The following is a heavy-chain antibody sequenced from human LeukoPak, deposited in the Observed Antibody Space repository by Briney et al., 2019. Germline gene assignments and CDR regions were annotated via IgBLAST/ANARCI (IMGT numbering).Heavy chain of an antibody. V-gene: IGHV5-51*01. Sequence: GESLKISCKGSGYRFTSYWIGWVRQIPGKGLEWMAIIYPADSDIRYSPSFQGQVTISADKSISTAYLQWSSLKASDTAMYYCARSLTAAAGDYWGQGTLVTVSS. CDR1: GYRFTSYW. CDR2: IYPADSDI. J-gene: IGHJ4*02. CDR3: ARSLTAAAGDY. D-gene: IGHD6-25*01.